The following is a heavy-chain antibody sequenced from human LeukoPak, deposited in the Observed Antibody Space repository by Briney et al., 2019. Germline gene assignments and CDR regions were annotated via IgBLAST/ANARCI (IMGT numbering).Heavy chain of an antibody. Sequence: ESGPTLVNPTQTLTLTCTFSGFSLSTRGVGVGWIRQPPGKALEWLALISWNDDKRYSPSLKSRLTITKDTSKNQVVLTMTNMDPVDTATYYCAHSLTHYYDSSGYFDYWGQGTLVTVSS. CDR1: GFSLSTRGVG. V-gene: IGHV2-5*01. D-gene: IGHD3-22*01. CDR2: ISWNDDK. J-gene: IGHJ4*02. CDR3: AHSLTHYYDSSGYFDY.